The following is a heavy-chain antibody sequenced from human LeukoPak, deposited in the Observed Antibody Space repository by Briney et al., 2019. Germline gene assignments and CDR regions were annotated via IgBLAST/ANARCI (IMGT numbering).Heavy chain of an antibody. Sequence: GASVKVSCKASGGTFSSYAISWVRQAPGQGLEWMGRIIPILGIANYAQKFQGRVTITADKSTSTAYMELSSLRSEDTAVYYCARVRYYDSSGYYYRSHNWFDPWGQGTLVTVSS. CDR1: GGTFSSYA. CDR2: IIPILGIA. J-gene: IGHJ5*02. CDR3: ARVRYYDSSGYYYRSHNWFDP. D-gene: IGHD3-22*01. V-gene: IGHV1-69*04.